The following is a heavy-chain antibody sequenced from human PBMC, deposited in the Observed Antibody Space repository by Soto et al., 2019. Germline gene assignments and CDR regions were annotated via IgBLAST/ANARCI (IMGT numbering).Heavy chain of an antibody. D-gene: IGHD2-21*01. J-gene: IGHJ4*02. V-gene: IGHV3-48*03. Sequence: GGSLRLSCVASGYSFSDYDINWVRQAPGKGLEWVAYVSHSGNTRSYADSVKGRFTISRDNAKNSVYLQMTSLRVDDMALYYCAREDRYQGAFDFWGQGALVTVSS. CDR2: VSHSGNTR. CDR3: AREDRYQGAFDF. CDR1: GYSFSDYD.